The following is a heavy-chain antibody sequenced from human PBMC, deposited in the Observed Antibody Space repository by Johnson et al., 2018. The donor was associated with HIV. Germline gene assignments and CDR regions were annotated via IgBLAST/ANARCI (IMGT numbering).Heavy chain of an antibody. J-gene: IGHJ3*01. D-gene: IGHD3-16*01. CDR2: IGTGGGT. CDR1: GFTFSSYA. Sequence: VQLVESGGGLVHPGGSLRLSCAGSGFTFSSYAMHWVRQAPGKGLEWVSAIGTGGGTYYADSVKGRFTISRDNAKNSLYLRMDSLRTEDTALYYCAKDQNYGSYLLSFDVWGQGTMVTVSS. V-gene: IGHV3/OR16-10*03. CDR3: AKDQNYGSYLLSFDV.